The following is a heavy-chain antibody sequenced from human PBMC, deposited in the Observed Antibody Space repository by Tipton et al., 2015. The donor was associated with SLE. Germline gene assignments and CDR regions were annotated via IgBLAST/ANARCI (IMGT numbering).Heavy chain of an antibody. CDR2: IRYDGSNK. Sequence: GSLRLSCAASGFTFSSYGMHWVRQAPGKGLEWVAFIRYDGSNKYYADSVKGRFTISRDNSKNTLYLQMNSLRAEDTAVYYCAKGLMVRGVPTHPIFDYWGQGTLVTVSS. CDR1: GFTFSSYG. J-gene: IGHJ4*02. V-gene: IGHV3-30*02. CDR3: AKGLMVRGVPTHPIFDY. D-gene: IGHD3-10*01.